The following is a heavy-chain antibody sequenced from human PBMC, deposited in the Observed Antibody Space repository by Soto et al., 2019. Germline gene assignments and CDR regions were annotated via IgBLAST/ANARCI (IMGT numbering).Heavy chain of an antibody. V-gene: IGHV4-39*01. Sequence: SESLGLTGTAAGGSISESSNDWGWIRQPPGKGLEWIGSIYYSGSTYYNPSLKSRVTISVDTSKNQFSLKLSSVTAADTAVYYCGYGSGTIYYYYGMDVWGQGTTVS. J-gene: IGHJ6*02. D-gene: IGHD3-10*01. CDR3: GYGSGTIYYYYGMDV. CDR1: GGSISESSND. CDR2: IYYSGST.